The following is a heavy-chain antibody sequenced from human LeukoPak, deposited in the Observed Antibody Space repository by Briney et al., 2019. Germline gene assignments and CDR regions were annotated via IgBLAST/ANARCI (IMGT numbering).Heavy chain of an antibody. CDR3: ARDSSSWYWFDP. D-gene: IGHD6-13*01. Sequence: ASVKVSCKASGYTFTSYGISWVRQAPGQGLEWMGWISAYSGNTNYAQKVQGRVTMTTDTSTSTAYMELRSLRSDDTAVYYCARDSSSWYWFDPWGQGTLVTVSS. CDR2: ISAYSGNT. J-gene: IGHJ5*02. V-gene: IGHV1-18*01. CDR1: GYTFTSYG.